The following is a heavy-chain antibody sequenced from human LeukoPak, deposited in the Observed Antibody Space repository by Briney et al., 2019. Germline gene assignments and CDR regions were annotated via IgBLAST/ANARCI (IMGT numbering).Heavy chain of an antibody. Sequence: GGSLRLSCAASGFTFSSYAMNWVRQAPGKGLEWLSTISGSDGSTYYADSVKGRFTISRDNSKNTLYLQMNSLRAEDTAVYYCAKDQRYYDSSGSPYYYYGMDVWGRGTTVTVSS. CDR3: AKDQRYYDSSGSPYYYYGMDV. J-gene: IGHJ6*02. D-gene: IGHD3-22*01. CDR2: ISGSDGST. V-gene: IGHV3-23*01. CDR1: GFTFSSYA.